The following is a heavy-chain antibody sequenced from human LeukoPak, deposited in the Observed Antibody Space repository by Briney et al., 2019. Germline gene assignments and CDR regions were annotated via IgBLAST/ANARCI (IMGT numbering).Heavy chain of an antibody. J-gene: IGHJ4*02. D-gene: IGHD5-18*01. CDR3: ATGIQLCCLDH. CDR1: GYTFISYW. Sequence: GESLKISCQVSGYTFISYWIAWVRQLPGQGLEWMGIIHPGDSDTRYNPSFQGQVTISADRSISTAYLQWSSLKASDSAMYYCATGIQLCCLDHWGQGTLVTVSS. V-gene: IGHV5-51*01. CDR2: IHPGDSDT.